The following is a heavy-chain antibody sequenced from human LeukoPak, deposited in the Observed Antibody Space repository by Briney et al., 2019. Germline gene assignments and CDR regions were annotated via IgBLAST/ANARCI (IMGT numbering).Heavy chain of an antibody. CDR2: RIPLSGTP. Sequence: SVKVSCKASVGTFTSFSINWVREAPGQGLELMGGRIPLSGTPHYAQKFQDRLTVSADDSTSTAYMELGSLRFEDTAVYYCVTISPGITGSSSDWYSDLWGRGTLVTVSS. V-gene: IGHV1-69*13. J-gene: IGHJ2*01. CDR1: VGTFTSFS. D-gene: IGHD1-14*01. CDR3: VTISPGITGSSSDWYSDL.